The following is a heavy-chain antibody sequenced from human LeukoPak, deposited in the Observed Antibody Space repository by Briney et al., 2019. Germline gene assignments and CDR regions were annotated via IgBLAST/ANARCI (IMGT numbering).Heavy chain of an antibody. J-gene: IGHJ4*02. CDR2: IIPIFGTG. CDR1: GGTFANYA. Sequence: GASVTVSCKASGGTFANYAISWVRKAPGQGLEWMGGIIPIFGTGHSAQKFQGRLTITADEPTRTTYMELSSLRSEDTAVYYCAKGHDDFRQFDFWGQGTLVIVSS. V-gene: IGHV1-69*13. CDR3: AKGHDDFRQFDF. D-gene: IGHD3-3*01.